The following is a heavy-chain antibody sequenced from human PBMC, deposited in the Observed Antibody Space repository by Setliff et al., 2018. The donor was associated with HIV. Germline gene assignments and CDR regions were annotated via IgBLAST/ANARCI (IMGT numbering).Heavy chain of an antibody. Sequence: ASVKVSCKSSGYTFTGSFIHWVRQAPGQGLEWMGLINPSGGRTSYAQKFQGRLTMTRDTSRSTVYMELSSLRSEDTAVYYCARCYYDSSGPTDAFDIWGQGTVVTVSS. V-gene: IGHV1-46*01. D-gene: IGHD3-22*01. CDR3: ARCYYDSSGPTDAFDI. CDR2: INPSGGRT. CDR1: GYTFTGSF. J-gene: IGHJ3*02.